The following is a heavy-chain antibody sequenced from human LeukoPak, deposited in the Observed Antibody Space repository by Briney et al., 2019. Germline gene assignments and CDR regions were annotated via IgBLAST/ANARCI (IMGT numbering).Heavy chain of an antibody. CDR2: IYHSGST. Sequence: SETLSLTCAVSGYSISSGYYWGWIRQPPGKGLEWIGSIYHSGSTYYNPSLKSRVTISVDTSKNQFSLKLSSVTAADTAVYYCAGSYDSSGYYYFWQAFDICGQGTMVTVSS. D-gene: IGHD3-22*01. J-gene: IGHJ3*02. V-gene: IGHV4-38-2*01. CDR1: GYSISSGYY. CDR3: AGSYDSSGYYYFWQAFDI.